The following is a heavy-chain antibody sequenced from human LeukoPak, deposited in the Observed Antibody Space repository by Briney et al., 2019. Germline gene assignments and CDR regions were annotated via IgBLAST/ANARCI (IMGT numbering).Heavy chain of an antibody. J-gene: IGHJ5*02. CDR1: GYTFTSYG. Sequence: ASVKVSCTASGYTFTSYGISWVRQAPGQGLEWMGWISAYNGNTNYAQTLQGRVTMTTDTSTSTAYMALRSLRSDDTAVYYCARGGLTTVTTIRWFDPWGQGTLVTVSS. CDR2: ISAYNGNT. V-gene: IGHV1-18*01. D-gene: IGHD4-17*01. CDR3: ARGGLTTVTTIRWFDP.